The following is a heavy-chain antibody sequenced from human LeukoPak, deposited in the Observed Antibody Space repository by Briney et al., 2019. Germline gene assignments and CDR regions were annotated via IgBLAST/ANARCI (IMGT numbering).Heavy chain of an antibody. V-gene: IGHV4-4*09. CDR1: GGSISSHY. CDR3: ARSRGYSYGFDY. J-gene: IGHJ4*02. D-gene: IGHD5-18*01. CDR2: IYTSGST. Sequence: SETLSLTCTVSGGSISSHYWSWIRQPPGKGLEWIGYIYTSGSTNYNPSLKSRVTISVDTSKNQFSLKLSSVTAADTAVYYCARSRGYSYGFDYWGQGTLVTVSS.